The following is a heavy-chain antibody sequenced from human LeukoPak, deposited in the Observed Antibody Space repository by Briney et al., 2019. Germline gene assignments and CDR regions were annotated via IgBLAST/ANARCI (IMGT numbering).Heavy chain of an antibody. Sequence: PSETLSLTCAVYGGSFSGYYWSWIRQPPGKGLEWIGEIYHSGSTYYNPSLKSRVTISVDTSKNQFSLKLSSVTAADTAVYYCALRLAAAAGAWFDPWGQGTLVTVSS. V-gene: IGHV4-34*01. CDR3: ALRLAAAAGAWFDP. J-gene: IGHJ5*02. CDR2: IYHSGST. CDR1: GGSFSGYY. D-gene: IGHD6-13*01.